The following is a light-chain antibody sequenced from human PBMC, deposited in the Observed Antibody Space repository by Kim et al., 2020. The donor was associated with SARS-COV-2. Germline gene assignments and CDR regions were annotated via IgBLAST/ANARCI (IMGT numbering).Light chain of an antibody. CDR3: KQYSAYPLT. J-gene: IGKJ4*01. Sequence: ASVGDRVTSTCRASQDITDNLAWLQQRPGEAPKSLIYAASSLKSGFPSRFSGSASATAFTLTFDILQPEDFATYYCKQYSAYPLTFGGGTKVDIK. V-gene: IGKV1-16*01. CDR2: AAS. CDR1: QDITDN.